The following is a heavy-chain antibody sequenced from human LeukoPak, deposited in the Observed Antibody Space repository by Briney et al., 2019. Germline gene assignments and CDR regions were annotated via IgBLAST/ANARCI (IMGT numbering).Heavy chain of an antibody. J-gene: IGHJ2*01. V-gene: IGHV4-59*01. Sequence: PSETLSLTCTVSGGSISGYYWSWIRRPPGEGLEWIGYIHYSGTTYYNPSLKSRVTISVDTSKNQFSLKLSSVTAADTAVYYCARRAFANWYFDLWGRGTLVTVSS. CDR1: GGSISGYY. CDR3: ARRAFANWYFDL. CDR2: IHYSGTT.